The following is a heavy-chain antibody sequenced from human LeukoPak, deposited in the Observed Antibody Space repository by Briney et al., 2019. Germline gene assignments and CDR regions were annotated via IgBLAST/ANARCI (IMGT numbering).Heavy chain of an antibody. V-gene: IGHV3-30*02. CDR3: ARDWFHAIDY. CDR1: GFSFSSYG. J-gene: IGHJ4*02. D-gene: IGHD2/OR15-2a*01. CDR2: IRYDGSNK. Sequence: GGSLRLSCAASGFSFSSYGMHWVRQAPGKGLEWVAFIRYDGSNKYYADSVKGRFTISRDNAKNTLYLQMNSLRAEDTAVYYCARDWFHAIDYWGQGTLVTVSS.